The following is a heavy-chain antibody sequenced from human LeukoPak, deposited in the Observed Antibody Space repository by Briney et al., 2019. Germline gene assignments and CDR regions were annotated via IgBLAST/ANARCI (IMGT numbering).Heavy chain of an antibody. CDR2: IYYSGTT. V-gene: IGHV4-39*01. CDR3: ARHSDYGDYLFDY. J-gene: IGHJ4*02. CDR1: GGSISSGSYY. Sequence: PSETLSLTCTVSGGSISSGSYYWGWIRPPPGKGLEWIGSIYYSGTTYYNPSLKSRVTISVDTSKNQFSLNLSSVTAADTAVYYCARHSDYGDYLFDYWGQGTLVTVSS. D-gene: IGHD4-17*01.